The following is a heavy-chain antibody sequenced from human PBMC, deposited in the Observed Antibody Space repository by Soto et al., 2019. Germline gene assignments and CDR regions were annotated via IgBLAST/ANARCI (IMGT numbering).Heavy chain of an antibody. CDR1: GGSISSYY. Sequence: SETLSLTCTVSGGSISSYYWSWIRQPAGKGLEWIGRISTSGSPNYNPSLKSRITMSVDTSNNQFSLKLTSVTAADTALYYCARYSSAWYMSFDSWGQGTLVTVSS. D-gene: IGHD6-19*01. V-gene: IGHV4-4*07. CDR2: ISTSGSP. CDR3: ARYSSAWYMSFDS. J-gene: IGHJ4*02.